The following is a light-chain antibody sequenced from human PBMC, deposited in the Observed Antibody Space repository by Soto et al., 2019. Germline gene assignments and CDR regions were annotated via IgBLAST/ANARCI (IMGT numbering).Light chain of an antibody. CDR2: ATD. CDR1: TGAVTTGNY. V-gene: IGLV7-43*01. J-gene: IGLJ3*02. CDR3: LLYFGGAQLV. Sequence: QAVVTQEPSLTVSPGGTVTLTCASSTGAVTTGNYASWFQQTPGQAPRTLIYATDNRHSWTPARFSGSLLGGKAALTLSSVQPEDEADYYCLLYFGGAQLVFGGGTKLTVL.